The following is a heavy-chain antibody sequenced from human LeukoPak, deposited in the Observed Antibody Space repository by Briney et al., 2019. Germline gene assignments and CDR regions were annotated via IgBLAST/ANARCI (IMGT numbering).Heavy chain of an antibody. CDR1: GFSITSGYY. Sequence: SETLSLTCSLSGFSITSGYYWGWIRQPPGKGLEWIGSIYHNGNTYSNPSLKTRVTISVDTSKNQFSLDLSSVTAADTAFYYCARGRRDGSVSRDTWGQGIRVTVSS. V-gene: IGHV4-38-2*02. D-gene: IGHD5-24*01. J-gene: IGHJ5*02. CDR3: ARGRRDGSVSRDT. CDR2: IYHNGNT.